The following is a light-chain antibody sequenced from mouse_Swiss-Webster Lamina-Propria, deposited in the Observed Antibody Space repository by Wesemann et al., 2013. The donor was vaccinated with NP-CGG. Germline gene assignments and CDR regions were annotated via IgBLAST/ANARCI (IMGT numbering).Light chain of an antibody. CDR1: QSISNN. Sequence: DIVLTQSPATLSVTPGDSVSLSCRASQSISNNLHWYQQKSHESPRLLIKYASQSISGIPSRFSGSGSGTQYSLKINSLQSEDFGSYYCQHFWGTPPLTFGAGTKLELK. J-gene: IGKJ5*01. CDR3: QHFWGTPPLT. V-gene: IGKV5-43*01. CDR2: YAS.